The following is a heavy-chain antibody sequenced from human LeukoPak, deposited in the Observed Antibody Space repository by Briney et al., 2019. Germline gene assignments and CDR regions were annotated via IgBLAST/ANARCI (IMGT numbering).Heavy chain of an antibody. CDR1: GFTFSTYS. D-gene: IGHD2-15*01. Sequence: PGGSLRLSCAASGFTFSTYSMNWVRQAPGKRLEWVSYISGSTSYTNYADSVKGRFTISRDNTKKSLYLQMSSLRAEDTAVYYCARDYCDGDTCYRLHDYWGQGTLVTVSS. V-gene: IGHV3-21*05. CDR2: ISGSTSYT. J-gene: IGHJ4*02. CDR3: ARDYCDGDTCYRLHDY.